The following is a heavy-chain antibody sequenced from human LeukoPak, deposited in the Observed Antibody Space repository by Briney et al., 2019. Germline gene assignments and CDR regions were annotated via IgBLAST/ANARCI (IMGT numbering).Heavy chain of an antibody. D-gene: IGHD6-13*01. Sequence: PSETLSLTCAVYGGSFSGYYWSWIRQPPGKGLEWIGEINHSGSTNYNPSLKSRVTISVDTSKNQFSLKLSSVTAADTAVYYCARVVSWYALFDYWGQGTLVTVSS. CDR1: GGSFSGYY. V-gene: IGHV4-34*01. CDR2: INHSGST. CDR3: ARVVSWYALFDY. J-gene: IGHJ4*02.